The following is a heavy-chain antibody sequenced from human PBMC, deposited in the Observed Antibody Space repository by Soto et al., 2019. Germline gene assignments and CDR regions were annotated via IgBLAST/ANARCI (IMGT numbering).Heavy chain of an antibody. Sequence: QVHLVQSGTEVRQPGASVRVSCKASGYTFTDYYLHWVRQAPGQGPEWMGWINPNTGGTDYAQKFRDWVTMTTATSINTAYMDLSRLKSHDTAVYYCAKGGHYDSPHYADSWGQGTLVTVSS. D-gene: IGHD3-22*01. CDR2: INPNTGGT. J-gene: IGHJ4*02. CDR1: GYTFTDYY. CDR3: AKGGHYDSPHYADS. V-gene: IGHV1-2*04.